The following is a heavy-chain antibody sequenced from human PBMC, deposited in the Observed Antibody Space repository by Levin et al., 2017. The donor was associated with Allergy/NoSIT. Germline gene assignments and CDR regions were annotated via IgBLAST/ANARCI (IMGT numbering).Heavy chain of an antibody. CDR1: GFTFSSYG. D-gene: IGHD2-21*02. CDR2: IWYDGSNK. J-gene: IGHJ4*02. Sequence: GGSLRLSCAASGFTFSSYGMHWVRQAPGKGLEWVAVIWYDGSNKYYADSVKGRFTISRDNSKNTLYLQMNSLRAEDTAVYYCFCPQLKAYCGGDCYNHQTGFDYWGQGTLVTVSA. V-gene: IGHV3-33*01. CDR3: FCPQLKAYCGGDCYNHQTGFDY.